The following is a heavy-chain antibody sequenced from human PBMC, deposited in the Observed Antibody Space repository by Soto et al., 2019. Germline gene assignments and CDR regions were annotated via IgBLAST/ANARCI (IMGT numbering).Heavy chain of an antibody. CDR2: IWYDGSNE. CDR1: GFTFSSYG. Sequence: QVQLVESGGGVVQPGRSLRLSCAASGFTFSSYGMHWVRQAPGKGLEWVAVIWYDGSNEYYADSVKGRFTISRDNSKNMLYLQMNSLRAEDTAVYYCARELITVFGVVPERGIDYWGQGTLVTVSS. J-gene: IGHJ4*02. D-gene: IGHD3-3*01. CDR3: ARELITVFGVVPERGIDY. V-gene: IGHV3-33*01.